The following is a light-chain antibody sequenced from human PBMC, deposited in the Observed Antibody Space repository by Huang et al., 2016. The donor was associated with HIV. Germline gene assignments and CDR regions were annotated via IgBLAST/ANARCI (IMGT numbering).Light chain of an antibody. V-gene: IGKV1-NL1*01. CDR1: QGIGNS. Sequence: DIQMTQSPSSLSASVGDRVTITCRASQGIGNSVAWYQQRPGKAPKLLLYATSRVETGAPSRFSGSRSGTEYTLTISSLQPEDLATYYCQQYYNNPPWTFGQGTKVEIK. J-gene: IGKJ1*01. CDR2: ATS. CDR3: QQYYNNPPWT.